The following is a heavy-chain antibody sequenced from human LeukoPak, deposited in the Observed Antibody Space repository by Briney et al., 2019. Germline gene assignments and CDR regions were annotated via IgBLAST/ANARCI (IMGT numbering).Heavy chain of an antibody. D-gene: IGHD4-17*01. CDR3: ARGDTVTTFDS. Sequence: SETLSLTCTVSGASIRSSYWSWIRQPPGRGLEWIGYIYYSGSTNHNPSLKSRVTMSVDTSTNQVSLKLSSVTAADTAIYFCARGDTVTTFDSWGQGTLVTVSS. CDR1: GASIRSSY. V-gene: IGHV4-59*01. J-gene: IGHJ4*02. CDR2: IYYSGST.